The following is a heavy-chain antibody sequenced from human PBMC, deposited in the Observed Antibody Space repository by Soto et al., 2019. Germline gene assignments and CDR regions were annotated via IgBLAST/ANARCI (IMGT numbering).Heavy chain of an antibody. D-gene: IGHD6-13*01. CDR2: INPSGGST. CDR1: GGTFSSYA. V-gene: IGHV1-46*01. J-gene: IGHJ4*02. Sequence: ASVKVSCKASGGTFSSYAISWVRQAPGQGLEWMGIINPSGGSTSYAQKFQGRVTMTRDTSTSTVYMELSSLRSEDTAVYYCARQLGGYFDYWGQGTLVTVSS. CDR3: ARQLGGYFDY.